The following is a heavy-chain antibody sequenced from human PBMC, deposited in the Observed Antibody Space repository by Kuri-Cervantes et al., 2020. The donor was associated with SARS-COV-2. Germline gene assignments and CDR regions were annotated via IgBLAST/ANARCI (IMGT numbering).Heavy chain of an antibody. D-gene: IGHD3-22*01. Sequence: GGSLRLSCAASGFTFSSYGMHWARRAPGKGLEWVAFIRYDGSNKYYADSVKGRFTISRDNSKNTLYLQMNSLRAEDTAVYYCARVKSGGYYLSVFDYWGQGTLVTVSS. V-gene: IGHV3-30*02. CDR1: GFTFSSYG. J-gene: IGHJ4*02. CDR3: ARVKSGGYYLSVFDY. CDR2: IRYDGSNK.